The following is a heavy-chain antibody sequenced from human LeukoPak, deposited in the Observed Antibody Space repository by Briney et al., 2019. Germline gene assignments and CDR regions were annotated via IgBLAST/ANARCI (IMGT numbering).Heavy chain of an antibody. CDR2: INSDGSST. Sequence: RGSLRLSCAASGFTFSSYWMHWVRQAPGKGLVWVSRINSDGSSTTYVDSVKGRFTISRDNAKNTLYLQMNSLRAEDTAVYYCATQSSGCPYHWGQGTLVTVSS. J-gene: IGHJ5*02. D-gene: IGHD6-19*01. CDR3: ATQSSGCPYH. CDR1: GFTFSSYW. V-gene: IGHV3-74*01.